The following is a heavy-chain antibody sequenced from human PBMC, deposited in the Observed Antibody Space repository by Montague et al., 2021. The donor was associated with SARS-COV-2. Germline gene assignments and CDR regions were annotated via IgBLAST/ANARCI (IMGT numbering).Heavy chain of an antibody. J-gene: IGHJ4*02. CDR1: GGSFSGYY. D-gene: IGHD3-22*01. CDR2: INQSGST. CDR3: ARVAGGYYHDSSAYFDY. Sequence: SETLSLTYAVYGGSFSGYYWSWIRQPPGKGLEWIGEINQSGSTNXNPSLKSQVTLSVDTSKKQFSLKLSSLTAADTAVYYCARVAGGYYHDSSAYFDYWGQGSLVTVSS. V-gene: IGHV4-34*01.